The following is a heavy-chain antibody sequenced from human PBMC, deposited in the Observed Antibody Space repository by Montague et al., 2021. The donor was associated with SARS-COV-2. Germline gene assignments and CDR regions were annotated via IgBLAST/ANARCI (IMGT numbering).Heavy chain of an antibody. CDR3: ARWGEYYDSPYYYYAMDV. D-gene: IGHD3-16*01. J-gene: IGHJ6*02. Sequence: SETLSLTCVVSGDSISPYYWSWIRQSPGKGLECIGYTSYSGSTDYNPSLKSRVTISIDTSKNQFSLKLSSVTAADTAVYYCARWGEYYDSPYYYYAMDVWGQGTTVTVSS. V-gene: IGHV4-59*12. CDR1: GDSISPYY. CDR2: TSYSGST.